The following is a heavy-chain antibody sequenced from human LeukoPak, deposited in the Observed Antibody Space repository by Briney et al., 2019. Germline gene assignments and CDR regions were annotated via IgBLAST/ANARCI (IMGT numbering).Heavy chain of an antibody. J-gene: IGHJ4*02. CDR1: GGSISSGGYS. CDR2: INHSGST. V-gene: IGHV4-30-2*01. Sequence: PSETLSLTCAVSGGSISSGGYSWSWIRQPPGKGLEWIGEINHSGSTNYNPSLKSRVTISVDTSKNQFSLKLSSVTAADTAVYYCASAGYSSSWYGEAYDYWGQGTLVTVSS. CDR3: ASAGYSSSWYGEAYDY. D-gene: IGHD6-13*01.